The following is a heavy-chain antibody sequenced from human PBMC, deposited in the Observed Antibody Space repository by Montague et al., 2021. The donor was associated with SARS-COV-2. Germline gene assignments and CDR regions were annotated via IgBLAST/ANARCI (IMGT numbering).Heavy chain of an antibody. Sequence: TLSLTCAVPGASISNGGYTWSWIRRPPGKGLEWIGYIYQSGTTRYNPSLKSRVTMSVDKSKNQFSLQLTSVIAAGTAIYFCAGSMIRGGLNWFDPWGQGTLVTVSS. CDR2: IYQSGTT. D-gene: IGHD3-10*01. J-gene: IGHJ5*02. V-gene: IGHV4-30-2*01. CDR3: AGSMIRGGLNWFDP. CDR1: GASISNGGYT.